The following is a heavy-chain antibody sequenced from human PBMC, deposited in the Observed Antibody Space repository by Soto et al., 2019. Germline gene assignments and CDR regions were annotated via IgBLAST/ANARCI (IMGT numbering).Heavy chain of an antibody. V-gene: IGHV4-31*03. CDR2: SHHTGPT. CDR3: ARDPAP. CDR1: GGSISTVDYY. Sequence: SETLSLTCTVSGGSISTVDYYWTWIRQLPGKGLEWIAYSHHTGPTYYNPSLKSRITISVDTSKNQFSLKLTSVTAADTAVYYCARDPAPWGQGTLVTVSS. J-gene: IGHJ5*02.